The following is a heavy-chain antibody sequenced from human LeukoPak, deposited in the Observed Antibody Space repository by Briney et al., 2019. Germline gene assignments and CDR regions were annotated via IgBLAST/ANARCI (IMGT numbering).Heavy chain of an antibody. Sequence: SETLSLTCTVSGGSIRSEDSYWSWIRQPPGKALEWVGYMFYNGKAYYNPSLKGRITISEDTSKNQIFLMVTSVTAADTAVYYCAGDKWVRAGSSWLHYAMDVWGQGTTVTVSS. D-gene: IGHD6-13*01. CDR3: AGDKWVRAGSSWLHYAMDV. CDR2: MFYNGKA. J-gene: IGHJ6*02. CDR1: GGSIRSEDSY. V-gene: IGHV4-30-4*01.